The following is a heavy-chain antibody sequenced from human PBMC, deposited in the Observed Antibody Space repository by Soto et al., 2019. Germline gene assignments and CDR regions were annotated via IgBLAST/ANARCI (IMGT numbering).Heavy chain of an antibody. CDR3: AKAGCTSCFYLDS. D-gene: IGHD2-2*01. Sequence: EVQFVESGGGLVQPGRSLRLSCAASGFNFNDYAMHWVRQAPGKGLEWVSGVSWNGGHIGYADSVKGRFTISRDNAKNSLHLQMNNLKPDDTALYYCAKAGCTSCFYLDSWGQGSLVTVSS. CDR2: VSWNGGHI. J-gene: IGHJ4*02. V-gene: IGHV3-9*01. CDR1: GFNFNDYA.